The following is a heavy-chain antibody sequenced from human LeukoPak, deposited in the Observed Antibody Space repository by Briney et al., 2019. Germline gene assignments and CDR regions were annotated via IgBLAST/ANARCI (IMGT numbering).Heavy chain of an antibody. Sequence: PSETLSLTCTVSGGSISSSSYYWGWIRQPPGKGLEWIGSIYHSGSAYYNPSLKSRVTISVDTSKNQFSLKLSSVTAADTAVYYCTGAYIVATMFDPWGQGTLVTVSS. V-gene: IGHV4-39*01. CDR2: IYHSGSA. J-gene: IGHJ5*02. D-gene: IGHD5-12*01. CDR3: TGAYIVATMFDP. CDR1: GGSISSSSYY.